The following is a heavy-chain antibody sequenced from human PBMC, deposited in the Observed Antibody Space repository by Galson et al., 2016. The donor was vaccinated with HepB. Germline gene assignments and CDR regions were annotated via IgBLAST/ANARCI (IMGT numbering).Heavy chain of an antibody. V-gene: IGHV1-69*06. CDR2: IIPISGTT. J-gene: IGHJ4*02. D-gene: IGHD2-15*01. CDR1: GVTLADYA. CDR3: ARNKAISGTPFFDS. Sequence: SVKVSCKASGVTLADYAVSWVRQAPGQGLEWVGGIIPISGTTNYAQKFQERVTITADKSTTTAYLELRGLTSADPAVFYCARNKAISGTPFFDSWGQGTLVTVSP.